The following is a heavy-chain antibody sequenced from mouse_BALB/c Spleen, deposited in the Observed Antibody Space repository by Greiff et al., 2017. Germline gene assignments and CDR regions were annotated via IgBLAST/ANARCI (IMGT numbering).Heavy chain of an antibody. J-gene: IGHJ4*01. D-gene: IGHD2-4*01. CDR2: INPSNGGT. Sequence: QVQLQQSGAELVKPGASVKLSCKASGYTFTSYYMYWVKQRPGQGLEWIGEINPSNGGTNFNEKFKSKATLTVDKSSSTAYMQLSSLTSEDSAVYYGTRSVYDYDERAMDYWGQGTSVTVSS. CDR1: GYTFTSYY. V-gene: IGHV1S81*02. CDR3: TRSVYDYDERAMDY.